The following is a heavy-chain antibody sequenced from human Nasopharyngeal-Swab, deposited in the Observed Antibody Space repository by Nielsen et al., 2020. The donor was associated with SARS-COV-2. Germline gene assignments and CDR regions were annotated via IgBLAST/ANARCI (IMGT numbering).Heavy chain of an antibody. D-gene: IGHD2-21*01. Sequence: WVRQAPGQGLEWMGWMNPNSGNTGYAQKFQGRVTMTRNTSISTAYMELSSLRSEDTAVYYCARSLSPDCGGDCYYFDYWGQGTLVTVSS. CDR2: MNPNSGNT. CDR3: ARSLSPDCGGDCYYFDY. V-gene: IGHV1-8*01. J-gene: IGHJ4*02.